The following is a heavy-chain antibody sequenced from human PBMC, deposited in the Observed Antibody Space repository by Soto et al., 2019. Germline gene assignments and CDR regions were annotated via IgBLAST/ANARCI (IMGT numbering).Heavy chain of an antibody. Sequence: SETLSLTCTVSGGSISSYYWSWIRQPPGKGLEWIGYIYYSGSTNYNPSLKSRVTISVDTSKNQFSLKLSSVTAADTAVYYCAREKERGDYTYYFDYWGQGTLVTVSS. J-gene: IGHJ4*02. CDR1: GGSISSYY. V-gene: IGHV4-59*01. CDR3: AREKERGDYTYYFDY. D-gene: IGHD4-17*01. CDR2: IYYSGST.